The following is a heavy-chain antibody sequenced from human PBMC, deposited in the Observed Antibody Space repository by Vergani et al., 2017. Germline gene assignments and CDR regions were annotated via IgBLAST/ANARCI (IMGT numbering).Heavy chain of an antibody. Sequence: QVQLVETGGGVVPPWGSLRLSCATSGFSFNTYGAHWVRQATDKGLEWVAFIGYDGRIKYNVDSVKGRFTISRDTSKKTLSLQMRSLRADDTAVYYCAKDGRENSDYGYFDYWGQGTLVTVSS. CDR2: IGYDGRIK. J-gene: IGHJ4*02. V-gene: IGHV3-30*02. CDR3: AKDGRENSDYGYFDY. CDR1: GFSFNTYG. D-gene: IGHD4-17*01.